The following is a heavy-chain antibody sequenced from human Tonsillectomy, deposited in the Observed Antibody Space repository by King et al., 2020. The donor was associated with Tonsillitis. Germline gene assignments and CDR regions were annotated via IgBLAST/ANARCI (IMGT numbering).Heavy chain of an antibody. J-gene: IGHJ3*02. CDR2: ISSSSSYI. CDR1: GFTFSSYS. Sequence: VQLVESGGGLVKPGGSLRVSCAASGFTFSSYSMNWVRQAPGKGLEWVSSISSSSSYIYYADSVKGRFTISRDNAKNSLYLQMNSLRAEDTAVYYCATGRVGAFDIWGQGTMVTVSS. D-gene: IGHD1-26*01. CDR3: ATGRVGAFDI. V-gene: IGHV3-21*01.